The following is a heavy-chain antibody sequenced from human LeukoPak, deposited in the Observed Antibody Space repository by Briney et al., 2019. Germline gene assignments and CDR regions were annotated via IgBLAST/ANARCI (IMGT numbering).Heavy chain of an antibody. Sequence: PGGSLRLSCVASEFIFSDYWMSWVGQAPGKGLEWVANIKQGGREEKYVSSVKGRFALSRDAAKSTLYLQMDSLSGDATAVYYCSRDNGGWFDTWGRGTLVTVSS. J-gene: IGHJ5*02. CDR3: SRDNGGWFDT. CDR2: IKQGGREE. D-gene: IGHD3-10*01. V-gene: IGHV3-7*03. CDR1: EFIFSDYW.